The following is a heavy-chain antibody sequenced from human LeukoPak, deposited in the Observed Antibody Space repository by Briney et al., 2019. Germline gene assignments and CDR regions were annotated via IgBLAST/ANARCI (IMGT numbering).Heavy chain of an antibody. Sequence: PGGSLRLSCAASGFTFSSYAMSWVRQAPGKGLEWVANIKQDGTQKYYVDSMKGRLTISRDNAKNSLYLQMNSLRDEDTAVYYCARKGLPDYWGQGTLVTVSS. CDR1: GFTFSSYA. V-gene: IGHV3-7*01. J-gene: IGHJ4*02. CDR2: IKQDGTQK. D-gene: IGHD2-15*01. CDR3: ARKGLPDY.